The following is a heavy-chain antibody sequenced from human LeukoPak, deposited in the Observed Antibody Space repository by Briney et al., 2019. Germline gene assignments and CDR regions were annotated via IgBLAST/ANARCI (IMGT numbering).Heavy chain of an antibody. V-gene: IGHV3-48*03. CDR3: ASGYSYGLSYFDC. CDR2: ISSSGSTI. J-gene: IGHJ4*02. D-gene: IGHD5-18*01. Sequence: GGSLRLSCAASGFTFSSYEMNWVRQAPGKGLEWVSYISSSGSTIYYADSVKGRFTISRDNAKNSLYLQMNSLRAEDTAVYYCASGYSYGLSYFDCWGQGTLVTVSS. CDR1: GFTFSSYE.